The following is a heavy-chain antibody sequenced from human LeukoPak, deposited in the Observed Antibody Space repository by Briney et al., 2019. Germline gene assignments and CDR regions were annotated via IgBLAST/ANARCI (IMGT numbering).Heavy chain of an antibody. CDR1: GFTFSSYW. Sequence: GGSLRLSCAASGFTFSSYWMHWVRQAPGKGLVWVSRINSDGSSTSHADSVKGRFTISRDNAKNTLYLQMNSLRAEDTAVYYCARDFEYSSSSHYYYYGMDVWGQGTTVTVSS. D-gene: IGHD6-6*01. V-gene: IGHV3-74*01. CDR2: INSDGSST. CDR3: ARDFEYSSSSHYYYYGMDV. J-gene: IGHJ6*02.